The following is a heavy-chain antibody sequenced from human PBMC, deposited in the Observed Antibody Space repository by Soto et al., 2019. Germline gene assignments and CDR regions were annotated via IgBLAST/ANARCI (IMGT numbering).Heavy chain of an antibody. Sequence: EVQLLESGGGLVQPGGSLRLSCAASGFTFSSYAMSWVRQAPGKGLEWVSAISGSGGSTYYADSVKGRFTISRDNSKNTLYLQMNSLRAEDTAVYYCAKHPRFLEWLLPAYYFDYWGQGTLVTVSS. CDR3: AKHPRFLEWLLPAYYFDY. D-gene: IGHD3-3*01. CDR1: GFTFSSYA. J-gene: IGHJ4*02. CDR2: ISGSGGST. V-gene: IGHV3-23*01.